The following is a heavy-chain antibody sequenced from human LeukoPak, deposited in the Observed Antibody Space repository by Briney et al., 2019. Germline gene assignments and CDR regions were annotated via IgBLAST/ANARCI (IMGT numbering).Heavy chain of an antibody. Sequence: KPSETLSLTCAVYGGSFSGYYWSWIRQPPGKGLEWIGEINHSGSTNYNPSLKSRVTISVDTSKNQFSLKLSSVTAADTAVYYCVRSWWEWLPRHFDYWGQGALVTVSS. V-gene: IGHV4-34*01. D-gene: IGHD6-19*01. CDR2: INHSGST. CDR1: GGSFSGYY. CDR3: VRSWWEWLPRHFDY. J-gene: IGHJ4*02.